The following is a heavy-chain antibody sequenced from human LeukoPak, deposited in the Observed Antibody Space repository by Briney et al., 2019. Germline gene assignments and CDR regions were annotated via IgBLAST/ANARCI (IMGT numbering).Heavy chain of an antibody. CDR2: ISPDGGEK. J-gene: IGHJ6*04. D-gene: IGHD3-10*02. CDR1: GFTFSNSW. V-gene: IGHV3-7*01. CDR3: AELGITMIGGV. Sequence: PGGSLRLSCGAFGFTFSNSWMTWIRQAPGKGLEWVATISPDGGEKNYVDSVKGRFTISRDNAKNSLYLQMNSLRAEDTAVYYCAELGITMIGGVWGKGTTVTISS.